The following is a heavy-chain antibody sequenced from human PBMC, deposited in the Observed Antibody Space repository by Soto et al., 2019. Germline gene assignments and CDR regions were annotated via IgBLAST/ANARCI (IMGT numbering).Heavy chain of an antibody. CDR1: GYTFTNYG. CDR3: ARSGWNYGPGPFDI. J-gene: IGHJ3*02. CDR2: ISPYNGKS. V-gene: IGHV1-18*04. D-gene: IGHD1-7*01. Sequence: QVQLVQSGAEVKTPGASVNVSCHASGYTFTNYGINWVRQPPGQGLECMAWISPYNGKSHLAAYVQARLPMTTDTPTTTAYMELRSLRSDDTAVYYCARSGWNYGPGPFDIWGQGTLLTVSS.